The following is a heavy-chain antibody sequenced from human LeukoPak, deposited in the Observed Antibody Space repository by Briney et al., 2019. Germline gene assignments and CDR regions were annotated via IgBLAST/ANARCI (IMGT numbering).Heavy chain of an antibody. D-gene: IGHD3-10*01. CDR3: ARDRRFGELFPSYNWFDP. CDR1: GFTFSSYE. CDR2: ISSSGSTI. Sequence: PGGSLRLSCAASGFTFSSYEMNWVRQAPGKGLEWVSYISSSGSTIYYADSAKGRFTISRDNAKNSLYLQMNSLRAEDTAVYYCARDRRFGELFPSYNWFDPWGQGTLVTVSS. V-gene: IGHV3-48*03. J-gene: IGHJ5*02.